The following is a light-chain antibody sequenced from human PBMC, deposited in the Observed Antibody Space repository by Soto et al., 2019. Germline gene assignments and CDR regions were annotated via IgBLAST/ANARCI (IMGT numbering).Light chain of an antibody. CDR2: GAS. CDR3: QQYGDSSWT. J-gene: IGKJ1*01. V-gene: IGKV3-20*01. CDR1: QSVASTY. Sequence: IVLTQSPGTLSLSPGERATLSCRASQSVASTYLGWYQQKPGQAPRLLIYGASSRATGIPDRFSGSGSGTDFTLTISRLEPEDFAVYYCQQYGDSSWTFGQGTKVDIK.